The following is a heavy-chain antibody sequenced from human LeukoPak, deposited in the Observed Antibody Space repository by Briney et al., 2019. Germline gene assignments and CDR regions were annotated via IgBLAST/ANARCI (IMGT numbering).Heavy chain of an antibody. CDR1: GFTFSSFA. D-gene: IGHD3-3*01. Sequence: GGSLRLSCAASGFTFSSFAMSWLRQAPGKGLEWVSAISGSGGSTYYADSVKGRFTISRDNAKNSLYLQMNSLRAEDTAVYYCARSGAPIDYWGQGTLVTVSS. CDR3: ARSGAPIDY. V-gene: IGHV3-23*01. J-gene: IGHJ4*02. CDR2: ISGSGGST.